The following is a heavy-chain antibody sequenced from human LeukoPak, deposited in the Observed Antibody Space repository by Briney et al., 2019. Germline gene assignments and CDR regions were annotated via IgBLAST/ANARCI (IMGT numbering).Heavy chain of an antibody. V-gene: IGHV3-23*01. J-gene: IGHJ4*02. CDR2: ITTSDGNT. CDR1: GFTFSSYT. CDR3: ARLIAARSFDY. Sequence: GGSLRLSCAASGFTFSSYTMSWVRQAPGKGLEWVSTITTSDGNTYYADSVKGRFTVSRDNSKNTLFLQMNSLRAEDTAVYYCARLIAARSFDYWGQGTLVTVSS. D-gene: IGHD6-6*01.